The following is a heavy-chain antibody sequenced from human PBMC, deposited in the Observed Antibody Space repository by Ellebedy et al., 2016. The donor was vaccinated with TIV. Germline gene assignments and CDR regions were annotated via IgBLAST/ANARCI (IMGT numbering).Heavy chain of an antibody. CDR2: IRSQANSYAT. D-gene: IGHD6-19*01. V-gene: IGHV3-73*01. CDR1: GSTFRGSA. CDR3: TRRGVSGWITFDY. J-gene: IGHJ4*02. Sequence: GGSLRPSXAASGSTFRGSAMHWACQSSGKGLEWIGRIRSQANSYATAYAPSVKGRFFISRDDSKNTAYLHMNSLNTEDSAVYYCTRRGVSGWITFDYWGQGTLVTVSS.